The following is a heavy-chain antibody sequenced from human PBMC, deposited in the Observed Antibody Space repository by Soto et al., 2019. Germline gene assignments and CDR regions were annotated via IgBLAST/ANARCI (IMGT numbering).Heavy chain of an antibody. Sequence: QVQLQESGPGLVEPSQTLSLTCTVSGGSIGSTDSYWSWIRRPPGKGLEWIGYIYYTGGTFYNPTLKRRLTISLETSSNQFSLTLTSVTATDTGLYYCARGGSGWAEYFQHWGQGTLVAVSS. D-gene: IGHD6-25*01. J-gene: IGHJ1*01. CDR3: ARGGSGWAEYFQH. CDR2: IYYTGGT. CDR1: GGSIGSTDSY. V-gene: IGHV4-30-4*08.